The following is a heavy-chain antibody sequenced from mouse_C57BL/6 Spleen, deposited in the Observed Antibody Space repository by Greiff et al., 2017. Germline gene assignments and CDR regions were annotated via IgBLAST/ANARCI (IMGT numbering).Heavy chain of an antibody. V-gene: IGHV14-3*01. D-gene: IGHD2-2*01. CDR1: GFNIKNTY. CDR3: ARNGYYDAMDY. CDR2: IDPANGNT. Sequence: EVMLVESVAELVRPGASVKLSCTASGFNIKNTYMPWVKQRPEQGLEWIGRIDPANGNTKYAPKFQGKATITADTSSNTAYLQLSSLTSEDTAIYYCARNGYYDAMDYWGQGTSVTVSS. J-gene: IGHJ4*01.